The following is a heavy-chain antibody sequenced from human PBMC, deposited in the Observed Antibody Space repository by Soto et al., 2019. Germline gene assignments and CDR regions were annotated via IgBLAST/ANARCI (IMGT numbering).Heavy chain of an antibody. V-gene: IGHV1-18*04. CDR3: ARVPPNNMIRGDPYFDF. CDR2: ISAYNGNT. D-gene: IGHD3-10*01. J-gene: IGHJ4*02. Sequence: GXSVKVSCKTSAYTFINHGISWVRQAPGQGLEWMGWISAYNGNTNYEQKLQGRVTMTTDTSTSTAYMELRSLRSDDTAVYYCARVPPNNMIRGDPYFDFWGQGTLVTASS. CDR1: AYTFINHG.